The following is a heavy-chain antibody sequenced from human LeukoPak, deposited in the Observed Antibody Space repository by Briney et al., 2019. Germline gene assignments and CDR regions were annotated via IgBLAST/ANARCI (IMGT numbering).Heavy chain of an antibody. CDR3: AIFKPPTTYFYGSGSL. J-gene: IGHJ4*02. D-gene: IGHD3-10*01. CDR1: GFTFSTYY. V-gene: IGHV3-74*01. Sequence: GVSLRLSCAASGFTFSTYYMHWVRQAPGKGRVWVSLINSDRSTTTYADSVKGRFTISRDNAKNTLYLQMNTLRAEDTAVYSCAIFKPPTTYFYGSGSLWGQGTLVTVSS. CDR2: INSDRSTT.